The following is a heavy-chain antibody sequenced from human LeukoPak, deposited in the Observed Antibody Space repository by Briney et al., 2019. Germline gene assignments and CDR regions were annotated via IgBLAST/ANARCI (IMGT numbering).Heavy chain of an antibody. J-gene: IGHJ3*02. CDR3: ATIPPPPDYYGSVNNAFDI. Sequence: GAPLKVSCTASGGTFTSYAISWVRQAPGQELEWMGGIIPIFGTANYAQKFQGRVTITTDESTSTAYMELRSLRSDDTAVYFCATIPPPPDYYGSVNNAFDIWGQGTMVTVSS. V-gene: IGHV1-69*05. CDR2: IIPIFGTA. D-gene: IGHD3-10*01. CDR1: GGTFTSYA.